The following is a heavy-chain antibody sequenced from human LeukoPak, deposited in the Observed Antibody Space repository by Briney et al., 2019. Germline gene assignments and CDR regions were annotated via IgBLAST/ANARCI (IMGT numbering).Heavy chain of an antibody. J-gene: IGHJ3*02. CDR2: IYYSGGT. CDR3: ARDLAVADAFDI. Sequence: SETLSLTCTVSGGSISSYYWNWIRQPPGKGLEWIGYIYYSGGTNYNPSLKSRLTISLDTSKNQFSLRLSSVTAADTAVYYCARDLAVADAFDIWGQGTMVTVSS. V-gene: IGHV4-59*01. D-gene: IGHD6-19*01. CDR1: GGSISSYY.